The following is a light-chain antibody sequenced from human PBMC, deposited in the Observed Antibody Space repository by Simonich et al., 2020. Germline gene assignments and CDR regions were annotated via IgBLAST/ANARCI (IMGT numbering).Light chain of an antibody. CDR1: SNDVGGINY. CDR2: DVS. Sequence: QSDLTQPASVSGSPGQSITISCTGTSNDVGGINYVSWYQQHPGKAPKIMIYDVSKRPSGVSNRFSGSKAGNTASLTISGLQAEDEADYYCSSYTSSSTLVFGGGTKLTVL. CDR3: SSYTSSSTLV. J-gene: IGLJ3*02. V-gene: IGLV2-14*01.